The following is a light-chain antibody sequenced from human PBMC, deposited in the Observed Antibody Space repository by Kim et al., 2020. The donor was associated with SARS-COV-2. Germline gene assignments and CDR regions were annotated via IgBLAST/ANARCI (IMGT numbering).Light chain of an antibody. CDR3: QKYNSVPWT. J-gene: IGKJ1*01. Sequence: ASVGDSVTITCRASQGISIYLAWYQQKPGKVPKLLIYDASTLQSGVPSRFSGSGSGTDFTLTISSLQPEDVATYYCQKYNSVPWTFGQGTKVDIK. CDR2: DAS. V-gene: IGKV1-27*01. CDR1: QGISIY.